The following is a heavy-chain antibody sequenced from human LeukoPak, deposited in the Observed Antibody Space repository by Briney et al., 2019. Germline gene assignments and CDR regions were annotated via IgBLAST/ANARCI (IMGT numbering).Heavy chain of an antibody. V-gene: IGHV1-46*01. D-gene: IGHD6-19*01. Sequence: VASVKVSCKASGYTFTSYYMHWVRQAPGQGLEWMGIINPSGGSTSYAQKFQGRVTMTRDTSTSTVYMELSSLRSEDTAVYYCAGEGTQWLVNNWFDPWGQGTLVTVSS. CDR3: AGEGTQWLVNNWFDP. J-gene: IGHJ5*02. CDR1: GYTFTSYY. CDR2: INPSGGST.